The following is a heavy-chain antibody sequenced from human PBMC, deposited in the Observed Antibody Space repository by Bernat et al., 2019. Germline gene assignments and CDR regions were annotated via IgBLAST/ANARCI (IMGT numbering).Heavy chain of an antibody. J-gene: IGHJ3*02. D-gene: IGHD3-9*01. Sequence: QMQLQESGSGLVKPSQTLSLTCAVSGDSINSGDYSWSWIRQPPGKGLEWIGYIYRSGTTYYNPSLKSRVTVSVDRSKNHFSLKLTSVTAADTAVYYCARGDYDIMTGSYVETFDIWGQGTMVTVSS. CDR2: IYRSGTT. V-gene: IGHV4-30-2*01. CDR3: ARGDYDIMTGSYVETFDI. CDR1: GDSINSGDYS.